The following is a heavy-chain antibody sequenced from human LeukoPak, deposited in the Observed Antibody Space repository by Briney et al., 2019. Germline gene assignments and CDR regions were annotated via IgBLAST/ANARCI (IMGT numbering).Heavy chain of an antibody. Sequence: QPSETLSPTCTVSGGSISSYYWSWIQQPAGKGLEWIGRIYTSGSTNYNPSLKSRVTMSVDTSKNQFSLKLSSVTAADTAVYYCARDLAVRESPSDYWGQGTLVTVSS. CDR1: GGSISSYY. V-gene: IGHV4-4*07. CDR3: ARDLAVRESPSDY. CDR2: IYTSGST. D-gene: IGHD3-10*01. J-gene: IGHJ4*02.